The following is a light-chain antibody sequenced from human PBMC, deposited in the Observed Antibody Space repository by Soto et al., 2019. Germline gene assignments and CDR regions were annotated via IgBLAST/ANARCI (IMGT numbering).Light chain of an antibody. V-gene: IGKV1-9*01. Sequence: DIQLTQSPSFLSASVVYRVTVTCRASQGVNSYLAWYQQKPGKAPQLLIYTASTLQSGVPSRFSGSGSGTEFTLTITSLQPEDFAAYYCQQLYTYPLTFGGGTKVEIK. CDR3: QQLYTYPLT. J-gene: IGKJ4*01. CDR2: TAS. CDR1: QGVNSY.